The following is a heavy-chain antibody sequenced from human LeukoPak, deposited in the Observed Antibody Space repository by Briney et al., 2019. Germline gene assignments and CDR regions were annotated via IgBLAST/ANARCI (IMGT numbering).Heavy chain of an antibody. CDR2: IYYSGST. V-gene: IGHV4-39*07. D-gene: IGHD1-7*01. CDR1: GGSISSSSYY. J-gene: IGHJ5*02. Sequence: SETLSLTCTVSGGSISSSSYYWGWIRQPPGKGLEWIGSIYYSGSTYYNPSLKSRVTISVDTSKNQFSLKLSSVTAADTAVYYCARDYGFLELQSWFEPWGQGTLVTVSS. CDR3: ARDYGFLELQSWFEP.